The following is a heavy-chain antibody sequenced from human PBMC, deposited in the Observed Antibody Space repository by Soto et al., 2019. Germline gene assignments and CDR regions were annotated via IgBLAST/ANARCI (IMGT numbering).Heavy chain of an antibody. D-gene: IGHD3-9*01. V-gene: IGHV4-59*11. CDR2: LCYSGNT. J-gene: IGHJ5*02. CDR1: GYPITSHC. Sequence: SETLSLTCTVSGYPITSHCWSWIRQPPGRGLQWIGHLCYSGNTNYNPSLKRRVTISVDTSKNQFSLTLSSVTAADIAVYYFSREMGTWLLKAVLDPWGLGTLVTVSS. CDR3: SREMGTWLLKAVLDP.